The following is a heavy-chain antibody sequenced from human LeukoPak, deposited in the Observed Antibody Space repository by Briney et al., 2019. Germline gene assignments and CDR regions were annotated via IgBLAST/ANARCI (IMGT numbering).Heavy chain of an antibody. CDR1: GFTFSSYS. Sequence: GGSLRLSCAASGFTFSSYSMNWVRQAPGKGLEWVSYISSSSSTIYYADSVKGRFTISRDNAKNSLYLQANSLRAEDTAVYYCAKDPRRYSRTGGYFEYWGQGTLVTVSS. V-gene: IGHV3-48*01. D-gene: IGHD6-13*01. CDR3: AKDPRRYSRTGGYFEY. J-gene: IGHJ4*02. CDR2: ISSSSSTI.